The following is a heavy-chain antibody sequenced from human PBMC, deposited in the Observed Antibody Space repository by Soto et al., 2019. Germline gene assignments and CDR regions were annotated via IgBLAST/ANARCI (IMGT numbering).Heavy chain of an antibody. CDR1: GFSLRNSGVG. J-gene: IGHJ4*02. CDR2: IYWDDGK. D-gene: IGHD4-17*01. CDR3: ALMTTGGFYFDY. V-gene: IGHV2-5*02. Sequence: QITLKESGPTLVKPTQTLTLTCTFSGFSLRNSGVGVGWIRQPPGKALEWLALIYWDDGKRYSPSLKTRLTITKDTSKNQVVLTMTNMDPVDTATYACALMTTGGFYFDYWGQGILGTVSS.